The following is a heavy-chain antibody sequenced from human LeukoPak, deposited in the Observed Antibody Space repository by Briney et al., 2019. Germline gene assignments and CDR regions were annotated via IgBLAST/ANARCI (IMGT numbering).Heavy chain of an antibody. J-gene: IGHJ6*02. CDR1: GFTFTSSA. V-gene: IGHV1-58*02. D-gene: IGHD5-12*01. Sequence: SVKVSCKASGFTFTSSAMQWVRQARGQRLEWIGWIVVGSGNTNYAQKVQERVTITRDMSTSTAYMELSSLRSEDTAVYYCAASYSGYDPRSGMDVWGQGTTVTVSS. CDR3: AASYSGYDPRSGMDV. CDR2: IVVGSGNT.